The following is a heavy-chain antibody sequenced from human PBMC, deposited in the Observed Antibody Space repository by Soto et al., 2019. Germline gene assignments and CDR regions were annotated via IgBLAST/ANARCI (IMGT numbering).Heavy chain of an antibody. V-gene: IGHV4-30-4*01. Sequence: QVQVQESGPGLVNPSQTLSLTCTVSGGSISSGDNYWSWIRQPPGKGLEWIGYIYYSGSTYYNPSLKSRVTISVDTSKNQFSLKLSSVTAADTAVYYCARVGGFGATTIDYWGQGTLVTVSS. CDR2: IYYSGST. CDR1: GGSISSGDNY. CDR3: ARVGGFGATTIDY. D-gene: IGHD3-10*01. J-gene: IGHJ4*02.